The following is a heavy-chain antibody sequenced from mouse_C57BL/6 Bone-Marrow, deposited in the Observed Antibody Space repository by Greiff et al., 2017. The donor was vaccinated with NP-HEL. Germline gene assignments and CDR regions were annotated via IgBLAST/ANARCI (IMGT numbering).Heavy chain of an antibody. D-gene: IGHD2-4*01. CDR2: IDPSDSYT. Sequence: QVQLQQPGAELVKPGASVKLSCKASGYTFTSYWMQWVKQRPDQGLEWIGEIDPSDSYTTYNQKFKGKSTFTVDKSSSTAYMQLSSLTSEDSAVYYCARRREDYDYYFDVWGTGTTVTVSS. CDR3: ARRREDYDYYFDV. CDR1: GYTFTSYW. J-gene: IGHJ1*03. V-gene: IGHV1-50*01.